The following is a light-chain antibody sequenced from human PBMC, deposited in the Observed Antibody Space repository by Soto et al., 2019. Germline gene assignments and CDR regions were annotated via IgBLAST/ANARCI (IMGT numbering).Light chain of an antibody. J-gene: IGLJ1*01. Sequence: QSVLTQPASVSGSPGQSITISCSGTRSDVGGYNSVSWYRQYPGKAPKLIIYEVANRPSGVSDRFSGSKSGNTASLTISGLQADDEADYYCYSYRGSSTRYVFGTGTKLTVL. V-gene: IGLV2-14*01. CDR3: YSYRGSSTRYV. CDR1: RSDVGGYNS. CDR2: EVA.